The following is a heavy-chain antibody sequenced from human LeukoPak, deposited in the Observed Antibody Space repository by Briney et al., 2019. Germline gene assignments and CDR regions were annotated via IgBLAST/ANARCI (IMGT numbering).Heavy chain of an antibody. CDR2: ISSSSSYI. CDR1: GFTFGSYS. J-gene: IGHJ4*02. Sequence: GGSLRLSCAASGFTFGSYSMNWVRQAPGKGLEWVSSISSSSSYIYYADSVKGRFTISRDNAKNSLYLQMNSLRAEDTAVYYCARDSITMIARNDYWGQGTLVTVSS. V-gene: IGHV3-21*01. D-gene: IGHD3-22*01. CDR3: ARDSITMIARNDY.